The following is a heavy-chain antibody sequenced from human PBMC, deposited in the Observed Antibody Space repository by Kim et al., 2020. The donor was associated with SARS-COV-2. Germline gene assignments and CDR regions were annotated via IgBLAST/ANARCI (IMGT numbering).Heavy chain of an antibody. CDR2: ISYDGSNK. CDR3: AKEGQEGGAIIDYYYGMDV. J-gene: IGHJ6*02. D-gene: IGHD2-2*01. V-gene: IGHV3-30*18. CDR1: GFTFSSYG. Sequence: GGSLRLSCAASGFTFSSYGMHWVRQAPGKGLEWVAVISYDGSNKYYADSVKGRFTISRDNSKNTLYLQMNSLRAEDTAVYYCAKEGQEGGAIIDYYYGMDVWGQGTTVTVSS.